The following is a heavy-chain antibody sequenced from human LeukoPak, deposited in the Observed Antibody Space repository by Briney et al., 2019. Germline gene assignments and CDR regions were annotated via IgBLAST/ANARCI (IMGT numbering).Heavy chain of an antibody. Sequence: GASVKVSCKASGYTFTSYYMHWVRQAPGQGLEWMGIINPSGGSTSYAQKFQGRVTMTRDTSTSTVYMELSSLRSEDTAVYYCARAIVGCSGYEPSYYFDYWGQGTLVTVSS. CDR3: ARAIVGCSGYEPSYYFDY. CDR2: INPSGGST. CDR1: GYTFTSYY. V-gene: IGHV1-46*01. J-gene: IGHJ4*02. D-gene: IGHD5-12*01.